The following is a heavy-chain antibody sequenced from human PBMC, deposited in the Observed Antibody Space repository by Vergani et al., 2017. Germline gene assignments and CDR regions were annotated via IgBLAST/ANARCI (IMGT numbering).Heavy chain of an antibody. J-gene: IGHJ5*01. CDR2: VFHSGSA. CDR3: ARGSRAAGYSGPGS. D-gene: IGHD6-6*01. CDR1: GYSISRGAY. V-gene: IGHV4-38-2*02. Sequence: QVQLQESGPGLVKPSETLSLTCSASGYSISRGAYWGWIRQPPGKGLEWIGTVFHSGSAYYNPSLRRRVTISVETAKNQFSLGLTTLTAADTAVYYCARGSRAAGYSGPGSWGQGTRVTGSS.